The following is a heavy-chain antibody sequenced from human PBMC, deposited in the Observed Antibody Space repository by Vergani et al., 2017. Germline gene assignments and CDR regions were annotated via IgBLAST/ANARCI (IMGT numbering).Heavy chain of an antibody. J-gene: IGHJ6*02. CDR3: ARDRYSSSPVYWGYYGMDV. Sequence: QVQLQESGPGLVKPSETLSLTCTVSGGSISSYYWSWIRQPPGKGLEWIGYIYYSGSTNYNPSLKSRVTISVDTSKNQFSLKLSSVTAADTAVYYCARDRYSSSPVYWGYYGMDVWGQGTTVTVSS. CDR2: IYYSGST. D-gene: IGHD6-6*01. CDR1: GGSISSYY. V-gene: IGHV4-59*01.